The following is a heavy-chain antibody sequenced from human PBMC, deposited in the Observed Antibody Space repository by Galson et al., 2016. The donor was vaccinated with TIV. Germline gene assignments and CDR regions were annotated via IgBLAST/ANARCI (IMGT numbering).Heavy chain of an antibody. CDR1: GYTFSNYA. CDR2: INIYNDNT. V-gene: IGHV1-18*01. CDR3: ARDRNSISAVILEDYAFYV. D-gene: IGHD3-3*01. Sequence: SVKVSCKASGYTFSNYAISWVRQAPGQGLEWMGWINIYNDNTYYAQRVQDRFTMTTDTSTGTAYMELRSLRSDDTGVYFCARDRNSISAVILEDYAFYVWGQGTMVTVSS. J-gene: IGHJ3*01.